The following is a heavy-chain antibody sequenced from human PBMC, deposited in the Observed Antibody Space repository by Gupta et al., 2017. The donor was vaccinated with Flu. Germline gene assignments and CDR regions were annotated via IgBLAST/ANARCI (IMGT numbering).Heavy chain of an antibody. D-gene: IGHD2-15*01. Sequence: EVQLVESGGGLVQPGGSLRLSCAASGFTFSSYWMHWVRQAPGKGLVWVSRIKSDESSASYADSVKGRFTISRDNAKNTLYLQMNGLRAEDTAVYYCARDGAGDCSGGSCYSWFDPWGQGTLVTVSS. V-gene: IGHV3-74*01. CDR3: ARDGAGDCSGGSCYSWFDP. CDR2: IKSDESSA. CDR1: GFTFSSYW. J-gene: IGHJ5*02.